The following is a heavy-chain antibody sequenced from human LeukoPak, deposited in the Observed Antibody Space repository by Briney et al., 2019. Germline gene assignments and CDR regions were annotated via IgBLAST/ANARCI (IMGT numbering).Heavy chain of an antibody. V-gene: IGHV3-23*01. CDR1: GFTFSSYG. J-gene: IGHJ4*02. CDR2: ISGSGDRT. Sequence: PGGSLRLSCAASGFTFSSYGMSWVRQAPGKGLEWVSAISGSGDRTYYADSVKGRFTISKDISKNTLYMRMSSLRAEDTAVYFCAKRRYDSSGHFDSWGQGTLVTVSS. CDR3: AKRRYDSSGHFDS. D-gene: IGHD3-22*01.